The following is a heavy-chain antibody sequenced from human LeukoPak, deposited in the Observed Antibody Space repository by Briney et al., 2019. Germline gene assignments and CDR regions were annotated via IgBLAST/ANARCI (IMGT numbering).Heavy chain of an antibody. CDR3: ARDLYSSSWYPKTFDY. Sequence: GASVKVSCKASGYTFTSYGINWVRQATGQGLKWMGWMNPNSGNTGYAQKFQGRVTMTRNTSISTAYMELSSLRSEDTAVYYCARDLYSSSWYPKTFDYWGQGTLVTVSS. J-gene: IGHJ4*02. V-gene: IGHV1-8*02. CDR2: MNPNSGNT. D-gene: IGHD6-13*01. CDR1: GYTFTSYG.